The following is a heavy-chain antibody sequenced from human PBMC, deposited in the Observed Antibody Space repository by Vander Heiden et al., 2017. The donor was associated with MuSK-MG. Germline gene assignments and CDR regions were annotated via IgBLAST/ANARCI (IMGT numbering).Heavy chain of an antibody. D-gene: IGHD6-13*01. J-gene: IGHJ5*02. CDR1: GFTFSDYY. CDR2: ISSSSSYT. CDR3: ARVTSGYSSSWQHDNWFDP. V-gene: IGHV3-11*05. Sequence: QVQLVESGGGLVKPGGSLRLSCAASGFTFSDYYMSWIRQAPGKGLEWVSYISSSSSYTNYADSVKGRFTISRDNAKNSLYLQMNSLRAEDTAVYYCARVTSGYSSSWQHDNWFDPWGQGTLVTVSS.